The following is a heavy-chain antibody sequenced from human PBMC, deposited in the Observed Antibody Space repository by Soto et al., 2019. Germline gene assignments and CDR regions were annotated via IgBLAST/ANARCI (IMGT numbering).Heavy chain of an antibody. D-gene: IGHD3-10*02. CDR1: GFTFSSYA. CDR2: ISGSGGST. Sequence: GGSLRLSCAASGFTFSSYAMSWVRQAPGKGLEWVSAISGSGGSTYYADSVKGRFTISRDNSKNTLYLQMNSLRAEDTAVYYCAKSHMLDYYYYGMDVWGQGTTVTVSS. J-gene: IGHJ6*02. V-gene: IGHV3-23*01. CDR3: AKSHMLDYYYYGMDV.